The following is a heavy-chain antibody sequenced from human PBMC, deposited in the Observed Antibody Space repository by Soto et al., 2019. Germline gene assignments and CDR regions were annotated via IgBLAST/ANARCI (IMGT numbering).Heavy chain of an antibody. CDR1: GGSFSGYY. CDR3: ARGDIPIAAVYY. J-gene: IGHJ4*02. V-gene: IGHV4-34*01. CDR2: INHSGST. D-gene: IGHD6-13*01. Sequence: PSETLSLTCAVYGGSFSGYYWSWIRQPPGKGLEWIGEINHSGSTNYNPSLKSRVTISVDTSKNQLSLKLISVTAADTAVYYCARGDIPIAAVYYWGQGTLVTVSS.